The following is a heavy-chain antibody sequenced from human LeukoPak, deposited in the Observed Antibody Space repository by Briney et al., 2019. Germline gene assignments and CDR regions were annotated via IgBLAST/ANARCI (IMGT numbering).Heavy chain of an antibody. J-gene: IGHJ1*01. Sequence: GGSLRLSCAASGFTFSDYYMSWLRQAPGKGLEWVSYISSSGSTIYYADSVKGRFTISRDNAKNSLYLQMNSLRAEDTAVYYCARENAQQQLVPEYFQHWGQGTLVTVSS. CDR3: ARENAQQQLVPEYFQH. V-gene: IGHV3-11*01. D-gene: IGHD6-13*01. CDR2: ISSSGSTI. CDR1: GFTFSDYY.